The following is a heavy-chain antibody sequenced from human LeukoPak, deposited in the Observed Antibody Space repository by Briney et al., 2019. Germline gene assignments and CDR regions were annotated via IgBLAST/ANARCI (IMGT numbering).Heavy chain of an antibody. V-gene: IGHV3-21*01. CDR1: VFTFSTYN. CDR3: VKVAKYYYGSETYYFFEH. Sequence: PGGSLRLSCAASVFTFSTYNMNWVRQAPGKGLEWVSSITSSSRYTFYADSVKGRFTISRDNAKNSLDLQMNSLRVEDTAIYYCVKVAKYYYGSETYYFFEHWGQGTPVTASS. D-gene: IGHD3-10*01. CDR2: ITSSSRYT. J-gene: IGHJ4*02.